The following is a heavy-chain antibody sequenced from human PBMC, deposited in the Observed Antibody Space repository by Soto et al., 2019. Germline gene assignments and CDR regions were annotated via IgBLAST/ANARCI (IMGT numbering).Heavy chain of an antibody. D-gene: IGHD1-7*01. CDR2: INPSGANT. CDR3: ARETTETTSGPFDV. CDR1: GYTFTNYY. Sequence: ASVKVSCKASGYTFTNYYIHWVRQAPGQGLEWMGLINPSGANTNYAQKFQGRVTMTRDTSTSTVYMELSSLRSEDTAVYYCARETTETTSGPFDVWGQGTMVTVSS. J-gene: IGHJ3*01. V-gene: IGHV1-46*01.